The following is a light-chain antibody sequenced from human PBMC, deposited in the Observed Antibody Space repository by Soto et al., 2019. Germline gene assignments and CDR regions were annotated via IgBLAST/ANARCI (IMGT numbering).Light chain of an antibody. J-gene: IGLJ2*01. V-gene: IGLV2-14*01. Sequence: QSALTKPASVSGAPGQSITISCTGTSSDVGGYNYVSWYQQHPGKAPKLMIYEVSNRPSGVSNRFSGSKSGNTASPTISGLQAEDEADYYCSSYTSSSTLEVFGGGTKVTVL. CDR3: SSYTSSSTLEV. CDR2: EVS. CDR1: SSDVGGYNY.